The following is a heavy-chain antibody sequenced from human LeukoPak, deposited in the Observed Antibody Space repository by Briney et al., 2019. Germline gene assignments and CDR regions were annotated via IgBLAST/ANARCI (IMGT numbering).Heavy chain of an antibody. J-gene: IGHJ4*02. V-gene: IGHV7-4-1*02. CDR2: INTNTGNP. D-gene: IGHD5-18*01. CDR3: ARELRIQLWSTPGY. Sequence: ASVKVSCKASGYTFTDYYFHWVRQAPGQGLEWMGWINTNTGNPTYAQGFTGRFVFSLDTSVSTAYLQISSLKAEDTAVYYCARELRIQLWSTPGYWGQGTLVTVSS. CDR1: GYTFTDYY.